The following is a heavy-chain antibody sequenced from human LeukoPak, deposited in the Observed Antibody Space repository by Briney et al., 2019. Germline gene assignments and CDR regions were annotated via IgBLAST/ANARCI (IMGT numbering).Heavy chain of an antibody. V-gene: IGHV3-23*01. D-gene: IGHD3-10*01. CDR2: ISGSGGST. J-gene: IGHJ4*02. Sequence: PGGSLRLSCAASGFTFSSYAMSWVRQAPGKGLEWVSAISGSGGSTYYADSVKGRFTNSRDNSKNTLYLQMNSLRAEDTAVYYCAKDQVRGFGELFDYWGQGTLVTVSS. CDR1: GFTFSSYA. CDR3: AKDQVRGFGELFDY.